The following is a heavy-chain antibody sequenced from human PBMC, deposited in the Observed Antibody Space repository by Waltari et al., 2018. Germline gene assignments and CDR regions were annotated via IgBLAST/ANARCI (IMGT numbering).Heavy chain of an antibody. V-gene: IGHV4-39*07. J-gene: IGHJ5*02. CDR3: ARGYCSSTSPCWFDP. Sequence: QLQLQESGPGLVKPSETLSLPCTVSGGSLSSSSYYWGWIRQPPGKGLEWIGSIYYSGSTFYNPSLKSRVTISVDTSKNQFSLKLRSVTAADTAVYYCARGYCSSTSPCWFDPWGQGTLVTVSS. D-gene: IGHD2-2*01. CDR2: IYYSGST. CDR1: GGSLSSSSYY.